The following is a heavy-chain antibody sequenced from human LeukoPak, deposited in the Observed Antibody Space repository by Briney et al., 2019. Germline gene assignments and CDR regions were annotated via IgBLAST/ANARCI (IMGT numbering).Heavy chain of an antibody. CDR1: GFTFSSYW. D-gene: IGHD6-13*01. CDR2: IKQDGSEK. V-gene: IGHV3-7*01. J-gene: IGHJ4*02. CDR3: AREPIAAAGTFDY. Sequence: GGSLRLSCAGSGFTFSSYWMSWVRQAPGKGLEWVANIKQDGSEKHYVDSVKGRFTISRDNAKNSLYLQMNSLRAEDTAVYYCAREPIAAAGTFDYWGQGTLVTVSS.